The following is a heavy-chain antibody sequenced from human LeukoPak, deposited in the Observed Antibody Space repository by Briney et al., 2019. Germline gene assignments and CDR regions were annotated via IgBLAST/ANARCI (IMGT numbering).Heavy chain of an antibody. D-gene: IGHD1-26*01. J-gene: IGHJ4*02. CDR3: AIIDLSSGFDY. CDR1: GYPFTTYR. Sequence: ASVTVFCKTSGYPFTTYRIDWVPQAPGQRLERMGWISPYNGNTDYEQKFQGRFALTADTSTSTAYMELRSLRSDDTATYYCAIIDLSSGFDYWGQGTLVTVSS. CDR2: ISPYNGNT. V-gene: IGHV1-18*01.